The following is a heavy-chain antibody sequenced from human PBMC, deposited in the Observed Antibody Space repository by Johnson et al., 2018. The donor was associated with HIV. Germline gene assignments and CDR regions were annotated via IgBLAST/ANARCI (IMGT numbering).Heavy chain of an antibody. CDR2: IGTAGDT. Sequence: VQLVESGGGLVQPGGSLRLSCAASGFTFSSYDMHWVRQATGKGLEWVSAIGTAGDTYYPGSVKGRFTISRENAKNSLYLQMNNLRADDTAVYYCARDQRGGYSYGDTFDFWGQGTMVTVSS. D-gene: IGHD5-18*01. V-gene: IGHV3-13*01. J-gene: IGHJ3*01. CDR3: ARDQRGGYSYGDTFDF. CDR1: GFTFSSYD.